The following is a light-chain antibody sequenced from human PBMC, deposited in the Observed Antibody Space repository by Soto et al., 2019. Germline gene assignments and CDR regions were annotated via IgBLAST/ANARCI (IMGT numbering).Light chain of an antibody. CDR1: SSDVGSYNL. CDR2: EGS. Sequence: QAVVTQPASVSGSPGQSITISCTGTSSDVGSYNLVSWYQQHPGKAPKLMIYEGSKRPSGVSNRFSGSKSGNTASLTISGLQAEDEADYYCCSYAGSYTFYVFGTGTKLTVL. V-gene: IGLV2-23*01. J-gene: IGLJ1*01. CDR3: CSYAGSYTFYV.